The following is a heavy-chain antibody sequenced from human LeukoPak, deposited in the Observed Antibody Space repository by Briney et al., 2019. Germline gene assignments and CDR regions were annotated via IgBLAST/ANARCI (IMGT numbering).Heavy chain of an antibody. V-gene: IGHV3-23*01. J-gene: IGHJ4*02. CDR1: GFTFSSYA. CDR2: ISGSGGST. Sequence: GGSLRLSCAASGFTFSSYAMSWVRQAPGKGLEWVSAISGSGGSTYYADSVKGWFTISRDNSKNTLYLQMNSLRAEDTAVYYCAKDYGLSSSSRNDYWGQGTLVTVSS. CDR3: AKDYGLSSSSRNDY. D-gene: IGHD3-16*01.